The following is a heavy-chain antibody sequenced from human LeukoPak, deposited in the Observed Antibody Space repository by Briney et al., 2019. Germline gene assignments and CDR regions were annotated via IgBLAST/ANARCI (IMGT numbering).Heavy chain of an antibody. CDR3: ARGRDYVWGSYRYYFDY. D-gene: IGHD3-16*02. CDR2: INHSGST. Sequence: PSDTLSLTCAVYGGSFSGYYWSGLRQPPGKGLEWIGEINHSGSTNYNPSLKRRVTISLDTSKNQFSLKLSSVTAADTAVYYCARGRDYVWGSYRYYFDYWGQGTLVTVSS. CDR1: GGSFSGYY. V-gene: IGHV4-34*01. J-gene: IGHJ4*02.